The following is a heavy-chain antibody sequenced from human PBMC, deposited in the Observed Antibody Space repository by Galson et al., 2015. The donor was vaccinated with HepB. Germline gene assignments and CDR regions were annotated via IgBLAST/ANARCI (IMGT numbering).Heavy chain of an antibody. V-gene: IGHV1-2*06. CDR3: ARAKGECNDTHCQTYWYFDV. D-gene: IGHD2/OR15-2a*01. Sequence: SVKVSCKASGYLFTGYFLHWVRQAPGRGLEWMGRINPNSGGINFAQRFQGRVTLTRDESISTSYMELTRLTSDDTAVYFCARAKGECNDTHCQTYWYFDVWGRGTLVTVSS. CDR1: GYLFTGYF. CDR2: INPNSGGI. J-gene: IGHJ2*01.